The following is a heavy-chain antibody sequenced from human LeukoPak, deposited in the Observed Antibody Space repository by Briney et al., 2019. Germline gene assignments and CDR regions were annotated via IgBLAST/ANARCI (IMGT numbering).Heavy chain of an antibody. D-gene: IGHD5-12*01. CDR3: VRELCGSGYLYYFEH. CDR2: ITTTSTYI. Sequence: GGSLRLSCAASGFTFSSYSFNWVRQAPGKGLEWVASITTTSTYIWYADSVKGRFTISRDNAQNSLYLQMNRLRVEDTAVYYCVRELCGSGYLYYFEHWGQGTLVTVSS. V-gene: IGHV3-21*01. J-gene: IGHJ4*02. CDR1: GFTFSSYS.